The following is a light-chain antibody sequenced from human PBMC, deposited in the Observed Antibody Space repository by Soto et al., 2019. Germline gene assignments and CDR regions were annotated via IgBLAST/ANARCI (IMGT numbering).Light chain of an antibody. CDR1: QSVSSN. CDR3: QQYNNWPLTWT. CDR2: GAS. J-gene: IGKJ1*01. V-gene: IGKV3-15*01. Sequence: EIVMTQSPATLSVSPGERATLSCRASQSVSSNLAWYQQKPGQAPRLLIYGASTRATGIPARFSGSGSGTEFTLTISSLQSEDFAVYYCQQYNNWPLTWTFGQGTEVEIK.